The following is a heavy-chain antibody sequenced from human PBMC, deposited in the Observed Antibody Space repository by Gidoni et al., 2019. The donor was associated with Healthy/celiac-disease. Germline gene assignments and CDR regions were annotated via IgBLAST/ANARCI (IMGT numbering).Heavy chain of an antibody. D-gene: IGHD3-22*01. J-gene: IGHJ5*02. V-gene: IGHV4-34*01. CDR3: ARGRYDSSGYYQRPHNWFDP. CDR1: GGSFSGYY. CDR2: INHSGST. Sequence: QVQLQQWGAGLLKPSETLSLTCAVYGGSFSGYYWSWIRQPPGKGLEWIGEINHSGSTNYNPSLKSRVTISVDTSKNQFSLKLSSVTAADTAVYYCARGRYDSSGYYQRPHNWFDPWGQGTLVTVSS.